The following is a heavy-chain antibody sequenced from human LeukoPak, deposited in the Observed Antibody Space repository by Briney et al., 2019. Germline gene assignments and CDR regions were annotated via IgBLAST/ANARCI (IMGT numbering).Heavy chain of an antibody. D-gene: IGHD3-22*01. CDR2: ISYDGSNK. CDR1: GFTFSSYA. Sequence: PGGSLRLSCAASGFTFSSYAMHWVRQAPGKGLEWVAVISYDGSNKYYADSVKGRFTISRDNSKNTLYLQMNSLRAEDTAVYYCASSYYYDSSGSVDAFVIWGQGTMVTVSS. CDR3: ASSYYYDSSGSVDAFVI. J-gene: IGHJ3*02. V-gene: IGHV3-30-3*01.